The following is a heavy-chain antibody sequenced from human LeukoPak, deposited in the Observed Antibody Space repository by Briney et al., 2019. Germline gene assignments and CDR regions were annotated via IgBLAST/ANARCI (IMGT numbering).Heavy chain of an antibody. CDR3: ARDVRGRTPLKLGMKWFDP. J-gene: IGHJ5*02. Sequence: GGSLRLSCAASGFTFSDYYMSWIRQARGKGLEWLAYISKSGDTRKYADSVTGRFTISRDNAKNSVFLQMNSLRAEDSGVYYCARDVRGRTPLKLGMKWFDPWGQGTRVTVSS. V-gene: IGHV3-11*01. CDR1: GFTFSDYY. D-gene: IGHD7-27*01. CDR2: ISKSGDTR.